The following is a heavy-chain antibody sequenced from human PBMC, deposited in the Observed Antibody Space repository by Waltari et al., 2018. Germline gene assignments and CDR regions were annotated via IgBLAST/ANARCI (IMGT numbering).Heavy chain of an antibody. D-gene: IGHD3-3*01. CDR1: GGSISSSY. CDR2: IYYSGST. V-gene: IGHV4-59*01. J-gene: IGHJ2*01. CDR3: ARGVSITIFGVVTNWYFDL. Sequence: QVQLQESGPGLVKPSETLSLTCTVSGGSISSSYWSWIRQPPGKRLEWIGYIYYSGSTNYNPSLKSRVTISVDTSKNQFSLKLSSVTAADTAVYYCARGVSITIFGVVTNWYFDLWGRGTLVTVSS.